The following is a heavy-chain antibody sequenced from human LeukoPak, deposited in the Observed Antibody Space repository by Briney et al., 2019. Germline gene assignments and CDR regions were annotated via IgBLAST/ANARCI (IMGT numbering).Heavy chain of an antibody. J-gene: IGHJ4*02. V-gene: IGHV4-59*01. CDR2: IYNSGST. Sequence: SETLSLTCAVYGGSFSGYYWSWIRQPPGKGLEWIGYIYNSGSTNYNPSLKSRVTISVDTSKNQFSLKLTSMTAADTAVYFCARGSRGSGYYFGCWGQGTQVTVSS. D-gene: IGHD3-22*01. CDR1: GGSFSGYY. CDR3: ARGSRGSGYYFGC.